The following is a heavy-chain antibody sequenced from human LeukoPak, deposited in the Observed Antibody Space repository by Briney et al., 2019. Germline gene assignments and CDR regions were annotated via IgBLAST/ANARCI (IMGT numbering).Heavy chain of an antibody. J-gene: IGHJ3*02. V-gene: IGHV1-69*13. D-gene: IGHD5-18*01. CDR1: GGTFSSYA. Sequence: GASVKVSCKAPGGTFSSYAISWVRQAPGQGLEWMGGITPIFGTANYAQKFQGRVTITADESTSTAYMELSSLRSEDTAVYYCARDLVQLWFGGNAFDIWGQGTMVTVSS. CDR3: ARDLVQLWFGGNAFDI. CDR2: ITPIFGTA.